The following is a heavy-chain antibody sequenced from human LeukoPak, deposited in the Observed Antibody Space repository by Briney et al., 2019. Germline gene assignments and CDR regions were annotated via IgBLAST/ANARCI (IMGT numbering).Heavy chain of an antibody. CDR3: ARDWTLDV. CDR1: GFTFSSYA. Sequence: GGSLRLSCAASGFTFSSYAMSWVRQTPGKGLEWVANIKQDGSEKYYVDSVKGRFTISRDNAKNSLYLQMNSLRAEDTAVYYCARDWTLDVWGKGTTVTVSS. CDR2: IKQDGSEK. D-gene: IGHD3/OR15-3a*01. V-gene: IGHV3-7*01. J-gene: IGHJ6*04.